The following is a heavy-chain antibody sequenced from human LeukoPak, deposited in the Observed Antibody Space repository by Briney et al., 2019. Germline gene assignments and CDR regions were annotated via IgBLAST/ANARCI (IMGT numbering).Heavy chain of an antibody. J-gene: IGHJ4*02. D-gene: IGHD2-8*01. Sequence: PSETLSLTCTVSGGSISSYYWSWIRQPAGKGLEWIGRIYTSGSTNYNPSLKSRVTMSVDTSKNQFSLKLSSVTAADTAVYYCARYARTTLPLWEKHFDYWGQGTLVTVSS. CDR1: GGSISSYY. CDR2: IYTSGST. V-gene: IGHV4-4*07. CDR3: ARYARTTLPLWEKHFDY.